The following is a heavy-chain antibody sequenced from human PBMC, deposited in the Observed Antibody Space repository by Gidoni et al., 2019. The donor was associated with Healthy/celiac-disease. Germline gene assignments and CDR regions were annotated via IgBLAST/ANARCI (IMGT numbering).Heavy chain of an antibody. V-gene: IGHV3-23*04. D-gene: IGHD2-2*01. Sequence: EVQLVESGGGLVQPGGSLRLSCAASGFTFSSYAMSWVRQAPGKGLEWVSAISGSGGSTYYADSVKGRFTISRDNSKNTLYLQMNSLRAEDTAVYYCAKKSRGVVVPAALLWFDPWGQGTLVTVSS. CDR1: GFTFSSYA. CDR3: AKKSRGVVVPAALLWFDP. CDR2: ISGSGGST. J-gene: IGHJ5*02.